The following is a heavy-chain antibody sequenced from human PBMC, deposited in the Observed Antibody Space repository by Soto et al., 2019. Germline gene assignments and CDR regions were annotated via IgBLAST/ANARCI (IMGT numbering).Heavy chain of an antibody. D-gene: IGHD2-8*01. CDR3: AKTRGAMIYAISVYGMDV. CDR2: ISGSADNT. Sequence: EVQLLESGGGFIHPGGSLRLACAASGFSFSSFAMNWVRQAPGKGLEWVSIISGSADNTFYADSVTGRFTISRDNSKSTLYLQINSLRAEDTAVYYCAKTRGAMIYAISVYGMDVWGQGATVTVSS. V-gene: IGHV3-23*01. CDR1: GFSFSSFA. J-gene: IGHJ6*02.